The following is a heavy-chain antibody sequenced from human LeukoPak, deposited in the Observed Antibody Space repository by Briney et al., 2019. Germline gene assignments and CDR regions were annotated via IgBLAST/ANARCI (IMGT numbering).Heavy chain of an antibody. D-gene: IGHD1-26*01. CDR1: GYTFTSYY. J-gene: IGHJ4*01. Sequence: ASVKVSCKASGYTFTSYYIHWVRQAPGQGLEWMGIINPSGGSTNYAQRFQGRVTMTRDTSTSTVYMELSSLRSEDTAVYYCARSRERERNDYWGQGTLVTVSS. CDR2: INPSGGST. CDR3: ARSRERERNDY. V-gene: IGHV1-46*01.